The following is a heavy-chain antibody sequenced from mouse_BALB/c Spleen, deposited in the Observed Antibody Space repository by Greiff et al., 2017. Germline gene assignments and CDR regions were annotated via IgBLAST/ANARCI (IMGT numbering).Heavy chain of an antibody. V-gene: IGHV14-3*02. CDR3: ARRNYWYAMDY. Sequence: EVQVVESGAELVKPGASVKLSCTASGFNIKDTYMHWVKQRPEQGLEWIGRIDPANGNTKYDPKFQGKATITADTSSNTAYLQLSSLTSEDTAVYYCARRNYWYAMDYWGQVTSVTVSS. CDR2: IDPANGNT. D-gene: IGHD2-1*01. CDR1: GFNIKDTY. J-gene: IGHJ4*01.